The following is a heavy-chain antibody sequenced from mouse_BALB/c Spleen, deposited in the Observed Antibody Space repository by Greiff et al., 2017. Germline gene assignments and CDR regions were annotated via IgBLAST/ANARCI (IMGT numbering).Heavy chain of an antibody. CDR1: GDSITSGY. J-gene: IGHJ4*01. CDR2: ISYSGST. CDR3: ARLDYGSSGAMDY. Sequence: EVKLMESGPSLVKPSQTLSLTCSVTGDSITSGYWNWIRKFPGNKLEYMGYISYSGSTYYNPSLKSRISITRDTSKNQYYLQLNSVTTEDTATYYCARLDYGSSGAMDYWGQGTSVTVAS. V-gene: IGHV3-8*02. D-gene: IGHD1-1*01.